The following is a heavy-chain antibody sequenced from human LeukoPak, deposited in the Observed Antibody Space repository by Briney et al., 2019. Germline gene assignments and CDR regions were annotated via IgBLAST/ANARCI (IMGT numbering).Heavy chain of an antibody. J-gene: IGHJ5*02. CDR1: GYTFTCYY. CDR2: INPSGGST. D-gene: IGHD4-23*01. CDR3: ARDNSVEDTAWWFDP. V-gene: IGHV1-46*01. Sequence: ASVKVSCKASGYTFTCYYMHWVRQAPGQGLEWMGIINPSGGSTSYAQKFQGRVTVTRDMSTSTDYMELSSLRSEDTAVYYCARDNSVEDTAWWFDPWGQGTLVTVSS.